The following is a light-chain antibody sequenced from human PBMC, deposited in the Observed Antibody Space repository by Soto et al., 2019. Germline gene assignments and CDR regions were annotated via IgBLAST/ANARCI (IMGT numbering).Light chain of an antibody. CDR1: SGDVGGYNY. CDR3: SSHAASGV. J-gene: IGLJ3*02. CDR2: EVN. Sequence: QSALTQPPSASGSPGQSVAISCSGTSGDVGGYNYVSWYQQHPGKAPKLIIYEVNKRPSGVPDRFSGSKSGNTASLTVSGLQDEDEADPYCSSHAASGVFGGGTKLTVL. V-gene: IGLV2-8*01.